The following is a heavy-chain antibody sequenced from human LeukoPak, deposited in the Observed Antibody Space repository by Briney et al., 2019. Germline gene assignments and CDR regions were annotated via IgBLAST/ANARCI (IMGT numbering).Heavy chain of an antibody. V-gene: IGHV4-59*01. D-gene: IGHD2-2*03. Sequence: SETLSLTCTVSGGSISSYYWSWIRQPPGKGLGWIGYIYYSGSTNYNPSLKSRVTISVDTSKNQFSLKLSSVTAADTAVYYCARVTWGGYCSSTSCYNRRDAFDIWGQGTMVTVSS. CDR3: ARVTWGGYCSSTSCYNRRDAFDI. CDR2: IYYSGST. CDR1: GGSISSYY. J-gene: IGHJ3*02.